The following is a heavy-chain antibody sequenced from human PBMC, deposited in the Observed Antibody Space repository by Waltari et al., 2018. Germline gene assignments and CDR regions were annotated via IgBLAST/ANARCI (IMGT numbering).Heavy chain of an antibody. V-gene: IGHV3-23*04. CDR1: GFTSRNYP. D-gene: IGHD2-2*02. CDR2: ISSTGGTI. J-gene: IGHJ4*02. CDR3: AKGAQYQLLYFYFDS. Sequence: VQLVDSGGGLLQPGGSLRRYCAASGFTSRNYPMTWGRQAPGKGLEWVSSISSTGGTIHYAASVKGRFTISRDDSKNTLYLQMHNLRAEDTAVYYCAKGAQYQLLYFYFDSWGQGTLVTVSS.